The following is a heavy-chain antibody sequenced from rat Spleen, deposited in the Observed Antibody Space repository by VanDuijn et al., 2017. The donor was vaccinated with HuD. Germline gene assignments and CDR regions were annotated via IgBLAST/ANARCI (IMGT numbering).Heavy chain of an antibody. J-gene: IGHJ3*01. CDR3: TRAQLPGYYGSRGFSY. Sequence: QVQLKESGPGPVQPSQTLSLTCTVSGFSLISYSVNWVRQPPGKGLEWMGGIWGDGSTDYNSVLKSRLTINRDTSKSQVFLKMNSLQTDDTAIYFCTRAQLPGYYGSRGFSYWGQGTLVTVSS. CDR2: IWGDGST. V-gene: IGHV2-1*01. CDR1: GFSLISYS. D-gene: IGHD1-4*01.